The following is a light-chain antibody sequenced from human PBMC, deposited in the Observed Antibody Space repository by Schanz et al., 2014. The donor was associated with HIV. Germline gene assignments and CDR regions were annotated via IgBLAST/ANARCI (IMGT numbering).Light chain of an antibody. CDR3: QQYNNWPPWT. Sequence: EIVMTQSPGTLSVSPGERATLSCGASQRLSSSSLAWYQQRPGQAPRLLIYGASTRATGIPARFSGSGSGTEFTLTVSSLQSEDFAVYYCQQYNNWPPWTFGQGTKVEIK. V-gene: IGKV3-15*01. J-gene: IGKJ1*01. CDR1: QRLSSS. CDR2: GAS.